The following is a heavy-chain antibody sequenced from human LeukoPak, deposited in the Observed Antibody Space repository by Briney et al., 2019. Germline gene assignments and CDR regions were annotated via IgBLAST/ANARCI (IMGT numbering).Heavy chain of an antibody. CDR2: INPNTGDT. Sequence: ASVKVSFKASGYTFTGYYLHWVRQAPGQGPEWMGWINPNTGDTYYVQKFQGRVTMARDTSTTTAYMELSRLRTDDTAAFFCTVWFGELLGNYNYMDVWGKGTTVTVSS. CDR1: GYTFTGYY. CDR3: TVWFGELLGNYNYMDV. J-gene: IGHJ6*03. V-gene: IGHV1-2*02. D-gene: IGHD3-10*01.